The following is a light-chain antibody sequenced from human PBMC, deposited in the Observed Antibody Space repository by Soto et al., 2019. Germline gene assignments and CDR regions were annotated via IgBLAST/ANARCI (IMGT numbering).Light chain of an antibody. Sequence: DIQMTQSPSSLSASVGDRVTITCRASQSISSSLNWYQQKPGKAPKVLIYAASSLQSGVPSRFSGSGSGTDFTLTISSLQPEDFATYYCQQSYDTLITFGQGTRLEIK. V-gene: IGKV1-39*01. CDR3: QQSYDTLIT. J-gene: IGKJ5*01. CDR1: QSISSS. CDR2: AAS.